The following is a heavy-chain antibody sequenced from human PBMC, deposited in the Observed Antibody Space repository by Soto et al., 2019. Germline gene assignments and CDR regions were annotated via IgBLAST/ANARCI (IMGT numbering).Heavy chain of an antibody. CDR3: ARQDSDSSRYWGLDV. V-gene: IGHV6-1*01. D-gene: IGHD6-6*01. J-gene: IGHJ6*02. CDR1: GDSVSANRGA. Sequence: SQTLSLTCAISGDSVSANRGAWNWIRQSPSRGLEWLGRTYYRSKWYNDYTVSVKSRITINPDTSKNKFSLQLNSVTPEDTAVYYCARQDSDSSRYWGLDVWGQGTTVTVSS. CDR2: TYYRSKWYN.